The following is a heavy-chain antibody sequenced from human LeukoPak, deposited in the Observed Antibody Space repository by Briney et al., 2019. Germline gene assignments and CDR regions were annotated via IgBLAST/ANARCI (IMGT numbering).Heavy chain of an antibody. CDR1: GFTVSSNY. V-gene: IGHV3-53*01. D-gene: IGHD3-10*01. CDR3: AREFYGSGNYGSIDY. J-gene: IGHJ4*02. Sequence: PGGSLRLSCAASGFTVSSNYMSCVRQAPGKGLECVSVIYSGGNTYYADSVKGRFTISRDNSKNTLYLQMNSLRAEDTAVYYCAREFYGSGNYGSIDYWGQGTLVTVSS. CDR2: IYSGGNT.